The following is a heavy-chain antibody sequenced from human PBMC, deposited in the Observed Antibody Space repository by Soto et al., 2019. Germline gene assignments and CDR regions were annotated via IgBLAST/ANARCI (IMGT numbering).Heavy chain of an antibody. CDR2: IYYSGST. CDR1: GGSISSGDYY. D-gene: IGHD2-15*01. CDR3: ARLWCFRCSGGSGDAFDI. V-gene: IGHV4-30-4*01. Sequence: QVQLQESGPGLVKPSQTLSLTCTVSGGSISSGDYYWSWIRQPPGKGLEWIGYIYYSGSTYYNPSLKSRVTISVDTSKNQFSLKLSSVTAADTAVYYCARLWCFRCSGGSGDAFDIWGQGTMVTVSS. J-gene: IGHJ3*02.